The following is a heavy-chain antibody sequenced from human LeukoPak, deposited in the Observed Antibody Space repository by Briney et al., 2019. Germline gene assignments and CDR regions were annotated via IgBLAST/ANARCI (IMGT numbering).Heavy chain of an antibody. J-gene: IGHJ4*02. CDR3: ARDLHLPDIVVVPAAMDY. Sequence: PGRSLRLSCAASGFTFSSYAMHWVRQAPGKGLEWVGVISYDGSNKYYADSVKGRFTISRDNSKNTLYLQMNSLRAEDTAVYYCARDLHLPDIVVVPAAMDYWGQGTLVTVSS. CDR1: GFTFSSYA. D-gene: IGHD2-2*01. V-gene: IGHV3-30-3*01. CDR2: ISYDGSNK.